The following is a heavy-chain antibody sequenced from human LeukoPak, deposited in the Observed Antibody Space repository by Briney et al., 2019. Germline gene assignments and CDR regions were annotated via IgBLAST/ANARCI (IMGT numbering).Heavy chain of an antibody. V-gene: IGHV3-48*02. CDR3: ARGSYDYVWGSYRYHPFDY. CDR1: GFTFSSYS. Sequence: GGSLRLSCAASGFTFSSYSMNWVRQAPGKGLEWVSYISSSSSTIYYADSVKSRFTISRDNAKNSLYLQMNSLRDEDTAVYYCARGSYDYVWGSYRYHPFDYWGQGTLVTVSS. J-gene: IGHJ4*02. D-gene: IGHD3-16*02. CDR2: ISSSSSTI.